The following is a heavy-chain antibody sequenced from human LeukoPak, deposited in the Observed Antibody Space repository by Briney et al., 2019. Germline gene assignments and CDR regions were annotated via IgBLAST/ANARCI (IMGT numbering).Heavy chain of an antibody. Sequence: GGSLGLSCAASGFTFSSYEMNWVRQAPGKGLEWVSYISSSGSPIYYADPVKGRFTISRDNAKNSLYLQMNSLRAEDTAVYYCARDYGDYGYFDLWGRGTLVTVSS. V-gene: IGHV3-48*03. J-gene: IGHJ2*01. D-gene: IGHD4-17*01. CDR1: GFTFSSYE. CDR2: ISSSGSPI. CDR3: ARDYGDYGYFDL.